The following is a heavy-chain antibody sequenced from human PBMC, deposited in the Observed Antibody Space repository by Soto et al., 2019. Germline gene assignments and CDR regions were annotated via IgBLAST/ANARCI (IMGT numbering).Heavy chain of an antibody. J-gene: IGHJ4*02. CDR2: INHSGST. D-gene: IGHD4-17*01. CDR3: ARDYGGNVFDY. CDR1: GGSFSGYY. Sequence: QVQLQQWGAGLLKPSETLSLTCAVYGGSFSGYYWSWIRQPPGKGLEWIGEINHSGSTNYNPSLKSRVTISVDTSKSQFSLKLSSVTAADTAVYYCARDYGGNVFDYWGQGTLVTVSS. V-gene: IGHV4-34*01.